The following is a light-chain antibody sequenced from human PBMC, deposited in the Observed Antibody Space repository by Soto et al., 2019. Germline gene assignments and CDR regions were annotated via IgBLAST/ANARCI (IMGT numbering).Light chain of an antibody. J-gene: IGLJ1*01. V-gene: IGLV2-23*01. Sequence: QSVLTQPASVSGSPGQSITISCTGTSSNVGTYNLVSWYQQHPGKVPKLMIYEDSKRPSGVSNRFSGSKSGNTASLTISGLHAEDDADYYCCSFAGSDTYVFGTGTKLTVL. CDR2: EDS. CDR3: CSFAGSDTYV. CDR1: SSNVGTYNL.